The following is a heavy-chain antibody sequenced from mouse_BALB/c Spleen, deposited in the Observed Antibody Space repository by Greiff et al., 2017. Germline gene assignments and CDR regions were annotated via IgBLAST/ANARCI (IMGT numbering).Heavy chain of an antibody. CDR1: GYTFTSYY. CDR2: INPSNGGT. V-gene: IGHV1S81*02. D-gene: IGHD2-14*01. Sequence: VQLQQSGAELVKPGASVKLSCKASGYTFTSYYMYWVKQRPGQGLEWIGEINPSNGGTNFNEKFKSKATLTVDKSSSTAYMQLSSLTSEDSAVYYCTREYDAWFAYWGQGTLVTVSA. J-gene: IGHJ3*01. CDR3: TREYDAWFAY.